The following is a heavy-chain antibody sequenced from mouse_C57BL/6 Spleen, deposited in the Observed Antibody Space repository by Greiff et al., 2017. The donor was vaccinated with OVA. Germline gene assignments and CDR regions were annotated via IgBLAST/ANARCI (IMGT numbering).Heavy chain of an antibody. Sequence: EVKVEESGGGLVQPKGSLKLSCAASGFSFNTYAMNWVRQAPGKGLEWVARIRSKSNNYATYYADSVKDRFTISRDDSESMLYLQMNNLKTEDTAMYYCVRGLGYFDYWGQGTTLTVSS. D-gene: IGHD3-1*01. CDR2: IRSKSNNYAT. CDR1: GFSFNTYA. J-gene: IGHJ2*01. V-gene: IGHV10-1*01. CDR3: VRGLGYFDY.